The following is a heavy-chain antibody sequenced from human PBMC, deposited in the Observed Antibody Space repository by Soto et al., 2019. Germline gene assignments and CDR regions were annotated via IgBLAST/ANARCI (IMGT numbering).Heavy chain of an antibody. D-gene: IGHD1-7*01. Sequence: EVQLVESGGGLVKPGGSLRLSCAASGFTFSSYSMNWVRQAPGKGLEWVSSISSSSSYIYYADSVKGRFTISRDNAKNSLYLQMNSLRAEDTAVYYCARVQETSSRHYYYYYGMDVWGQGTTVTVSS. CDR3: ARVQETSSRHYYYYYGMDV. CDR1: GFTFSSYS. J-gene: IGHJ6*02. V-gene: IGHV3-21*01. CDR2: ISSSSSYI.